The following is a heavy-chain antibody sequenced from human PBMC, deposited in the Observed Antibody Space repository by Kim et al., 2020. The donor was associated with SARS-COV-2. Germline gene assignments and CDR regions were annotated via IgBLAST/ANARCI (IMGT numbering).Heavy chain of an antibody. CDR2: ISGSGDNT. Sequence: GGSLRLSCAASGFTFSTYAMSWVRQAPGKGLEWVSAISGSGDNTYYADSAKGRFTISRDNSKNTVYLQMNSLRAEDTAVYYCATVARGALAGTSYYGMDVWGQGTTVAVSS. D-gene: IGHD6-19*01. J-gene: IGHJ6*02. CDR3: ATVARGALAGTSYYGMDV. V-gene: IGHV3-23*01. CDR1: GFTFSTYA.